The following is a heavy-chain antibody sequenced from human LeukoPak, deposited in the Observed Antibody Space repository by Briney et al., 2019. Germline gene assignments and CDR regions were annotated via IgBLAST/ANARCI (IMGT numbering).Heavy chain of an antibody. Sequence: GGSLRPSCAASGFTFSDYYMSWIRQAPGEGLEWVSYISSSSSYTNYADSVKGRFTISRDNAKNSLYLQMNSLRAEDTAVYYCAREPPRGGYSYGYYYWGQGTLVTVSS. CDR1: GFTFSDYY. J-gene: IGHJ4*02. V-gene: IGHV3-11*06. CDR3: AREPPRGGYSYGYYY. CDR2: ISSSSSYT. D-gene: IGHD5-18*01.